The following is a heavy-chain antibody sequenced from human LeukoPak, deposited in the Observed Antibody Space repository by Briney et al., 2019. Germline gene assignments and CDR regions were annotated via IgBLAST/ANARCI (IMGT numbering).Heavy chain of an antibody. D-gene: IGHD3-22*01. Sequence: SETLSLTCSVSGDSISRSDSYWDWIRQPPGKGLEWIGTIYYSGRTYYSPSLKSRVTMSVDTSNNQFSLNLRSVTAADTAVYYCARRRYYDGSGYLEWGQGTLLSVSS. J-gene: IGHJ1*01. CDR2: IYYSGRT. CDR1: GDSISRSDSY. CDR3: ARRRYYDGSGYLE. V-gene: IGHV4-39*01.